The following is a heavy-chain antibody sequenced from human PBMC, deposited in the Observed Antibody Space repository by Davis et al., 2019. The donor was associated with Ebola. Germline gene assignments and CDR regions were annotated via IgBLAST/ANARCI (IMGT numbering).Heavy chain of an antibody. J-gene: IGHJ4*02. CDR3: AREGRDRYYYGSGSATFDY. D-gene: IGHD3-10*01. Sequence: SVKVSCKASGGTSSSYAISWVRQAPGQGLEWMGGIIPIFGTANYAQKFQGRVTITADESTSTAYMELSSLRSEDTAVYYCAREGRDRYYYGSGSATFDYWGQGTLVTVSS. CDR1: GGTSSSYA. V-gene: IGHV1-69*13. CDR2: IIPIFGTA.